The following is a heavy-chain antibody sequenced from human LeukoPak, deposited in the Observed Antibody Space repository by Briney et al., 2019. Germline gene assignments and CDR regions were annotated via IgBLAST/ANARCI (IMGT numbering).Heavy chain of an antibody. Sequence: PVGSLRLSCAASGVTFSAAWVNWGRQGLGEGVGCGCRIKSKSKVGTTDFAAPVRDRFTISRDDSKNTLNLKMDSLRTEDPAVYYCVADLPGTNSPYFDYWGQGTLVTVSS. CDR1: GVTFSAAW. V-gene: IGHV3-15*01. CDR3: VADLPGTNSPYFDY. J-gene: IGHJ4*02. CDR2: IKSKSKVGTT. D-gene: IGHD4/OR15-4a*01.